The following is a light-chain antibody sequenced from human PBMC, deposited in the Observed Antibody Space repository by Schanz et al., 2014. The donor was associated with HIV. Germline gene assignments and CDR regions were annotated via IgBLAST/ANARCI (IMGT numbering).Light chain of an antibody. Sequence: QSVLTQAPSASGTPGQRVTISCSGSSSSIKTNTVNWFQQLPGTGPKLLIYATYNRPSGVPDRFSGSGSGTSASLAISGLQSEDEADYYCAGWDDSLNVWVFGGGTKVTVL. CDR2: ATY. CDR3: AGWDDSLNVWV. J-gene: IGLJ3*02. CDR1: SSSIKTNT. V-gene: IGLV1-44*01.